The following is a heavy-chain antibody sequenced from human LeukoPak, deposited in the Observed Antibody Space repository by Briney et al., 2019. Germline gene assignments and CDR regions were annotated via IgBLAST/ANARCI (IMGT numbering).Heavy chain of an antibody. Sequence: ATVKISCKVSGYTFTDYYMHWVQQAPGKGLEWMGLVDPEDGETIYAEKFQGRVTITADTSTDTAYLELSSLRSEDTAVYYCATILGIAAAEVPYWGQGTLVTVSS. CDR1: GYTFTDYY. V-gene: IGHV1-69-2*01. CDR2: VDPEDGET. CDR3: ATILGIAAAEVPY. D-gene: IGHD6-13*01. J-gene: IGHJ4*02.